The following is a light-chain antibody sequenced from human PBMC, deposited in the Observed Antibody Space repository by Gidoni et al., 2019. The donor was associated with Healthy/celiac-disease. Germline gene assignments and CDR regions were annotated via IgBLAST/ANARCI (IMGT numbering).Light chain of an antibody. J-gene: IGKJ1*01. CDR3: QQSYSTSWT. CDR1: QSSSSY. CDR2: AAS. Sequence: DIQMTQSPSSLSASVGDRVTITCRASQSSSSYLNWYQQKPGKAPKLLIYAASSLQSGVPSRFSGSGSGTDFTITISSLQPEDFATYYCQQSYSTSWTFXXXTKVEIK. V-gene: IGKV1-39*01.